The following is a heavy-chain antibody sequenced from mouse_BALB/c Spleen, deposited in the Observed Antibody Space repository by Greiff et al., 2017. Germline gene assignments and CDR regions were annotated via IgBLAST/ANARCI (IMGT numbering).Heavy chain of an antibody. CDR1: GFTFSDYY. V-gene: IGHV5-4*02. CDR2: ISDGGSYT. J-gene: IGHJ2*01. CDR3: ARQGYGYFDY. Sequence: EVMLVESGGGLVKPGGSLKLSCAASGFTFSDYYMYWVRQTPEKRLEWVATISDGGSYTYYPDSVKGRFTISRDNAKNNLYLQMSSLKSEDTAMYYCARQGYGYFDYWGQGTTLTVSS. D-gene: IGHD3-1*01.